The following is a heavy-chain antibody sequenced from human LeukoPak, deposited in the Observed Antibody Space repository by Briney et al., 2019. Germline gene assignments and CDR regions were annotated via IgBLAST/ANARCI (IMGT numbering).Heavy chain of an antibody. CDR2: ITATSSST. J-gene: IGHJ4*02. V-gene: IGHV3-23*01. Sequence: GGSLRLSCAASGFTFSSYGMSWVRQAPGKGLEWVSAITATSSSTHDADSVQGRFTISRDNSKSTLYLEMNSLRAEDTAIYYCAKNPLVSGTIYFDSWGQGTLLTVSS. D-gene: IGHD6-19*01. CDR1: GFTFSSYG. CDR3: AKNPLVSGTIYFDS.